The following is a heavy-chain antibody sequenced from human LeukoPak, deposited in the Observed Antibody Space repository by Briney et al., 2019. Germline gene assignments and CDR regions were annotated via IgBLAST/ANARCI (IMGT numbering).Heavy chain of an antibody. D-gene: IGHD6-19*01. J-gene: IGHJ6*02. CDR3: ARVRGPDPIAVAGTGYHSGMDV. V-gene: IGHV4-4*02. CDR1: GDSINSLDL. CDR2: MYLSGTT. Sequence: PSGTLSLTCTVSGDSINSLDLWSWVRQPPGKGLEWIGEMYLSGTTHSNPSVKSRVTISIDKSKNQFFLNLSSVTAADTAVYHCARVRGPDPIAVAGTGYHSGMDVWGQGTTVSVS.